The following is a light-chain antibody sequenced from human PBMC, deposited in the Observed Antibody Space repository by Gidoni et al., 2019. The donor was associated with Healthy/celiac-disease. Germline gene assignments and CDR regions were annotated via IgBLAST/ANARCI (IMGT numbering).Light chain of an antibody. J-gene: IGKJ1*01. Sequence: DTVMIPSSLSMLVTPGGPASISCSSSQSLLHSNGYNYLDWYLQKPGQSPRLLISEGSNRASEVPDRVSGSGSRGDFTLKLSRVEASDVGVDYCMQALQTPPTFGQGTKVEIK. V-gene: IGKV2-28*01. CDR1: QSLLHSNGYNY. CDR2: EGS. CDR3: MQALQTPPT.